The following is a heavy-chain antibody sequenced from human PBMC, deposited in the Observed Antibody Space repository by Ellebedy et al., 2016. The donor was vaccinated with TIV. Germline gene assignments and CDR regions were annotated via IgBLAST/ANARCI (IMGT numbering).Heavy chain of an antibody. V-gene: IGHV3-48*04. D-gene: IGHD5-18*01. Sequence: GESLKISCAASGFTFSTYTMNWVRQAPGRRLEWVSYISSTSSTIYYADSVRGRFAISRDNAKNSLYLQMNSLRAEDTALYYCARGVDTALVEHFQHWGQGTLVTVSS. J-gene: IGHJ1*01. CDR3: ARGVDTALVEHFQH. CDR2: ISSTSSTI. CDR1: GFTFSTYT.